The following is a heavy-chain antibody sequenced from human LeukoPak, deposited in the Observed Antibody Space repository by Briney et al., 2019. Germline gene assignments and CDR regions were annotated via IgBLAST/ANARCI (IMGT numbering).Heavy chain of an antibody. D-gene: IGHD1-14*01. CDR1: GYTFTDYY. CDR2: INPNTGGT. V-gene: IGHV1-2*02. J-gene: IGHJ6*03. Sequence: ASVNVSCKASGYTFTDYYMHWVRQAPGQGLEWMGWINPNTGGTNYAQKFQGRVTMTRDTSTSTAYMDLSRLISDDTAVYYCARGVSDRGDYYYYMDVWGKGTTVTVSS. CDR3: ARGVSDRGDYYYYMDV.